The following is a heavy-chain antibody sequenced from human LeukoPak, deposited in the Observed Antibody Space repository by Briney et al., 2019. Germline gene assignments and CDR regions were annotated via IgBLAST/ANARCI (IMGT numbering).Heavy chain of an antibody. D-gene: IGHD3-10*01. CDR2: IDPSDSYT. CDR1: GHSFTSYW. CDR3: ASNGVTMARNGYGMDV. Sequence: AGESLKISCKGSGHSFTSYWISWVRQMPGKGLEWMGRIDPSDSYTNYSPSFQGHVTISADKSISTAYLQWSSLKASDTAMYYCASNGVTMARNGYGMDVWGQGTTVTVSS. V-gene: IGHV5-10-1*01. J-gene: IGHJ6*02.